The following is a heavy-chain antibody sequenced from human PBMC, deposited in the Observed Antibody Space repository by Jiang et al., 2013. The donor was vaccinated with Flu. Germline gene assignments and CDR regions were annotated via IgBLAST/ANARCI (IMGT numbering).Heavy chain of an antibody. CDR2: TYYNGDT. J-gene: IGHJ6*02. V-gene: IGHV4-59*01. D-gene: IGHD3-10*01. CDR3: SRDITSRYVPSYGLDV. Sequence: GLVKPSETLSLTCTLFGGSMNDYFWSWIRQSPGRGLEWIGHTYYNGDTNYNPSLKSRVTISVDRSKNEFSLTLSSVTAADTAVYYCSRDITSRYVPSYGLDVWGPGITVTVSS. CDR1: GGSMNDYF.